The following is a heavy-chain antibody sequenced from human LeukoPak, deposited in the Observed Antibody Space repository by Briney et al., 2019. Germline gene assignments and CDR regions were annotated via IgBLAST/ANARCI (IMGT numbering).Heavy chain of an antibody. CDR1: GGSISSYY. CDR3: ARESLLREPGFRLPAPAAFDI. D-gene: IGHD1-26*01. CDR2: IYYSGST. J-gene: IGHJ3*02. Sequence: SETLSLTCTVSGGSISSYYWSWIRQPPGKGLEWIGYIYYSGSTNYNPSLKSRVTISVDTSKNQFSLKLSSVTAADTAVYYCARESLLREPGFRLPAPAAFDIWGQGTMATVSS. V-gene: IGHV4-59*01.